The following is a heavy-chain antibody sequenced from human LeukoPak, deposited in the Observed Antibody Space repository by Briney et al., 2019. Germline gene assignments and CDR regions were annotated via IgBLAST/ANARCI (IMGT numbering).Heavy chain of an antibody. J-gene: IGHJ4*02. CDR2: LSYDGSDK. Sequence: GGSLRLSCAASGFTFRRFGMHWVREAPGKGLEWVAVLSYDGSDKYYGGSVKGRFIISRDNSKNTLYLQMNSLRAEDTAIYFCAKSADEFGDYEEVGSLDYWGQGTLVTISS. CDR1: GFTFRRFG. D-gene: IGHD4-17*01. CDR3: AKSADEFGDYEEVGSLDY. V-gene: IGHV3-30*18.